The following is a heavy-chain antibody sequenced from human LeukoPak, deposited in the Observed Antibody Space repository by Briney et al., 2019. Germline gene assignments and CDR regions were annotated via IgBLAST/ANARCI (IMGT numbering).Heavy chain of an antibody. CDR1: GGFISSYY. V-gene: IGHV4-59*01. CDR2: MYYSGSA. Sequence: SETLSLTCTVSGGFISSYYRSWIRQPPGKGLDFIGYMYYSGSANYNPSLKSRVTISVDTSKNQFSLKLSSVTAADTAVYYCARGSSAFDIWGQGTMVTVSS. J-gene: IGHJ3*02. D-gene: IGHD6-13*01. CDR3: ARGSSAFDI.